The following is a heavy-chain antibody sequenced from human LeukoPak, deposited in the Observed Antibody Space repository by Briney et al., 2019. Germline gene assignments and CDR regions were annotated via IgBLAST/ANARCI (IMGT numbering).Heavy chain of an antibody. D-gene: IGHD2-21*01. Sequence: SETLSLTCTDSGGSISSSSYYWGWIRQPPGKGLEWIGSIYYSGFTNYNPSLKSRVTISIDTSKNQFSLRLSSVTAADTAVYYCASEPRLYGMDVWGQGTTVTVSS. J-gene: IGHJ6*02. CDR1: GGSISSSSYY. V-gene: IGHV4-39*07. CDR3: ASEPRLYGMDV. CDR2: IYYSGFT.